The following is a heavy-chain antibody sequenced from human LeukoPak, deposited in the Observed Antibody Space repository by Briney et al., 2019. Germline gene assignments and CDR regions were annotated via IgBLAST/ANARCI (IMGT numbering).Heavy chain of an antibody. D-gene: IGHD3-10*01. CDR1: GFTFSSYS. V-gene: IGHV3-7*01. CDR3: ARDQKRVDTTMVDYYYYYYMDV. Sequence: PGGSLRLSCAASGFTFSSYSMNWVRQAPGKGLEWVANINEDGRDKFYVDSVKGRFTISRDNALNTLYLQMNNLRADDTAIYYCARDQKRVDTTMVDYYYYYYMDVWGKGTTVTVSS. J-gene: IGHJ6*03. CDR2: INEDGRDK.